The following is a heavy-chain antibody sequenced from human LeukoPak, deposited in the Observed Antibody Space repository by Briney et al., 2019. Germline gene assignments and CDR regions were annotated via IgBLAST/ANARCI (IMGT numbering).Heavy chain of an antibody. CDR1: GFTFDDYG. CDR2: ISYDESYK. Sequence: GGSLRLSCAASGFTFDDYGMSWVRQAPGKGLEWVAVISYDESYKYYADSVKGRFAISRDSSKNTLYLQMNSLRAEDTAVYYCATTLGSGWKFDYWGQGTLVTVSS. D-gene: IGHD6-19*01. J-gene: IGHJ4*02. V-gene: IGHV3-30*03. CDR3: ATTLGSGWKFDY.